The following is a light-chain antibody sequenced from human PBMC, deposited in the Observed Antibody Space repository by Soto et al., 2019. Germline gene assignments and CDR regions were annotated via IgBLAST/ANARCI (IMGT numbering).Light chain of an antibody. CDR3: CPYGGSNTMV. CDR1: SSNVGIYNL. J-gene: IGLJ2*01. Sequence: QSVLTQPASVSGSPGQSITISCIGTSSNVGIYNLISWYRQHPGEAPQLMIYEAFKRPSGVSNRFSGSKSGNTASLTISGIQAEDEGYYYFCPYGGSNTMVFGGGTKLTVL. CDR2: EAF. V-gene: IGLV2-23*01.